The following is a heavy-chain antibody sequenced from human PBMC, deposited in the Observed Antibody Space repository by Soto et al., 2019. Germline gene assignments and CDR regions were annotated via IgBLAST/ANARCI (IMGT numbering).Heavy chain of an antibody. CDR2: INPSGGST. CDR3: ARSITIFGVVPAYYFDY. D-gene: IGHD3-3*01. V-gene: IGHV1-46*01. J-gene: IGHJ4*02. Sequence: GLEWMGIINPSGGSTSYAQKFQGRVTMTRDTSTSTVYMELSSLRSEDTAVYYCARSITIFGVVPAYYFDYRGQGTLVTVSS.